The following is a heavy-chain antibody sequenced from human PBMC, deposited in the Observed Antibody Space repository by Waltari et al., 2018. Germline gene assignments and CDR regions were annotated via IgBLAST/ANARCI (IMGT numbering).Heavy chain of an antibody. J-gene: IGHJ4*02. CDR2: ISHDGSHK. CDR3: AVGPATTY. Sequence: QVRLVESGGGVVKPGKSLRLSCVASKFLGLSFSSYTMYWVRQAPCKGLEWVAAISHDGSHKFYIESVRGRFTISRDNSQSTLYLQLDRATTDDTAMYFCAVGPATTYWGQGTQVTVSS. CDR1: KFLGLSFSSYT. V-gene: IGHV3-30*10. D-gene: IGHD4-4*01.